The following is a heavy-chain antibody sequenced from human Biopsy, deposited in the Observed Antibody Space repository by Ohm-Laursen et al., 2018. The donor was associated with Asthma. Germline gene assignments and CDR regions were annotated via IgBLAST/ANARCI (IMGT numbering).Heavy chain of an antibody. CDR2: IYYSGST. Sequence: PSQTLPLTCPVSGGSISSSSYYWGWIRQPPGKGLEWIGSIYYSGSTYYNPSLKSRVTIFVDRSKNQFFLKLSSVTAADMAVYYCARRITIFGVVAYFDYWGQGTLVTVSS. V-gene: IGHV4-39*01. CDR1: GGSISSSSYY. CDR3: ARRITIFGVVAYFDY. D-gene: IGHD3-3*01. J-gene: IGHJ4*02.